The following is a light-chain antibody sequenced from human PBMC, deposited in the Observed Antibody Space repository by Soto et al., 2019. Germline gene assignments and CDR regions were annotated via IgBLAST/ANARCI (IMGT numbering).Light chain of an antibody. J-gene: IGLJ1*01. Sequence: QPVLTQPPSASGTPGQRVTISCSGSSSNIGSNTVNWYQQLPGTAPKLLIYSNNQRPSGVPDRFSGSKSGTSASLAISGLQSEDEADYYCAAWDDSLNGLLVFGTGTKVTVL. CDR2: SNN. CDR1: SSNIGSNT. CDR3: AAWDDSLNGLLV. V-gene: IGLV1-44*01.